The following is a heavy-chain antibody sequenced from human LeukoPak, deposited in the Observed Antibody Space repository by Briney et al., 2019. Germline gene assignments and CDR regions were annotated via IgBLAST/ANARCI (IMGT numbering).Heavy chain of an antibody. D-gene: IGHD5-24*01. J-gene: IGHJ4*02. CDR2: INPNSGGT. CDR3: ARDSPDRDGYNSYFDY. CDR1: GYTFTGYY. Sequence: ASVKVSCKASGYTFTGYYMHWVRQAPGQGLEWMGWINPNSGGTNYAQKFQGRVTMTRDTSIGTAYMELSRLRSDDTAAYYCARDSPDRDGYNSYFDYWGQGTLVTVSS. V-gene: IGHV1-2*02.